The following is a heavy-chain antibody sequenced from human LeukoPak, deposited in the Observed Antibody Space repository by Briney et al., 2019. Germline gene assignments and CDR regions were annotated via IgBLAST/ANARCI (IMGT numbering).Heavy chain of an antibody. D-gene: IGHD3-3*01. V-gene: IGHV1-18*01. CDR1: GYTFTSYG. J-gene: IGHJ6*02. CDR3: ARDQDYDFWSGYQYYYGMDV. CDR2: ISAYNGNT. Sequence: ASVKDSCKASGYTFTSYGISWVRQAPGQGLEWMGWISAYNGNTNYAQKLQGRVTMTTDTSTSTAYMELRSLRSDDTAVYYCARDQDYDFWSGYQYYYGMDVWGQGTTVTVSS.